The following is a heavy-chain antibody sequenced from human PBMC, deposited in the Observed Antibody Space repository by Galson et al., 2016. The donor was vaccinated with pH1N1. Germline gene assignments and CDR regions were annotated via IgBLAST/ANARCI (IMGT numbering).Heavy chain of an antibody. CDR1: GFTFSTYW. J-gene: IGHJ4*02. CDR2: INPDGSKK. Sequence: SLRLSCAASGFTFSTYWMHWVRQAPGRGLEWVANINPDGSKKYYVDSVKGRFTISRDNGKTSLYLQMNSVRAEDTAVYYCVRAVGSGEAYWGQGTLVTVSS. D-gene: IGHD2-15*01. V-gene: IGHV3-7*01. CDR3: VRAVGSGEAY.